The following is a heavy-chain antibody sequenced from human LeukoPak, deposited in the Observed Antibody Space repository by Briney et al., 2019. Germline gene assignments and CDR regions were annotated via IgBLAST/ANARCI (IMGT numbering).Heavy chain of an antibody. D-gene: IGHD1-1*01. CDR2: IYYSGST. CDR3: AGIQLERRWFDP. J-gene: IGHJ5*02. CDR1: GGSISSYY. V-gene: IGHV4-59*01. Sequence: SETLSLTCTVSGGSISSYYWSWIWQPPGKGLEWIGYIYYSGSTNYNPSLKSRVTISVDTSKNQFSLKLSSVTAADTAVYYCAGIQLERRWFDPWGQGTLVTVSS.